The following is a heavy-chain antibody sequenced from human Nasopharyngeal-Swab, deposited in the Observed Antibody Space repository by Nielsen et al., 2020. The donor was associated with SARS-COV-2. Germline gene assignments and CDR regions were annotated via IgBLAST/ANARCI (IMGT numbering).Heavy chain of an antibody. CDR1: GGSISSYY. CDR2: IYYSGST. CDR3: ARASAGYFDL. V-gene: IGHV4-59*01. J-gene: IGHJ2*01. Sequence: GSLRLSCTVSGGSISSYYWSWIRQPPGKGLEWIGYIYYSGSTNYNPSLKSRVTISVDTSKNQFSLKLGSVTAADTAVYYCARASAGYFDLWGRGTLVTVSS.